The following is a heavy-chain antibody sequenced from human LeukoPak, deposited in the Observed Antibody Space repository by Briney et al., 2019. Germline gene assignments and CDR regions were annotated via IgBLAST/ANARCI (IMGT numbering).Heavy chain of an antibody. CDR2: ISAYNGNT. CDR1: GYTFTSYG. D-gene: IGHD2-2*01. Sequence: SVKVSCKASGYTFTSYGISWVRQAPGQGLEWMGWISAYNGNTNYAQKLQGRVTMTTDTSTSTAYMELRSLRSDDTAVYYCARDGSIVVVPEKFDYWGQGTLVTVSS. J-gene: IGHJ4*02. V-gene: IGHV1-18*01. CDR3: ARDGSIVVVPEKFDY.